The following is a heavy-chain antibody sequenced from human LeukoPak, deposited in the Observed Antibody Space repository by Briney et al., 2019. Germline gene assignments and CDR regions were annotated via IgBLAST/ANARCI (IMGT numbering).Heavy chain of an antibody. Sequence: PSETLSLTCTVSGGSIGSGSYYWSWIRQPAGKGLEWIGRIYTSGSTNYNPSLKSRVTISVDTSKNQFSLKLSSVTAADTAVYYCARKSTYYDILTGYYNVGGFDYWGQGTLVTVSS. D-gene: IGHD3-9*01. V-gene: IGHV4-61*02. CDR1: GGSIGSGSYY. CDR3: ARKSTYYDILTGYYNVGGFDY. J-gene: IGHJ4*02. CDR2: IYTSGST.